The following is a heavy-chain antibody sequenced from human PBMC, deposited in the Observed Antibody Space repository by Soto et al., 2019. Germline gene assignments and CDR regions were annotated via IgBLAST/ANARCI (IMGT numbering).Heavy chain of an antibody. D-gene: IGHD6-19*01. J-gene: IGHJ4*02. V-gene: IGHV3-23*01. Sequence: EVQLLESGGCLVQPGGSLRLSCAASGFTFSSFAMSWVRQAPGKGLEWVSGISRSGGTTYYADSVKGRFTISRDNSKHTLYLQVNSLRAEDTAVYYCAKAPGSGWLFDYWGQGTLVTVSS. CDR2: ISRSGGTT. CDR1: GFTFSSFA. CDR3: AKAPGSGWLFDY.